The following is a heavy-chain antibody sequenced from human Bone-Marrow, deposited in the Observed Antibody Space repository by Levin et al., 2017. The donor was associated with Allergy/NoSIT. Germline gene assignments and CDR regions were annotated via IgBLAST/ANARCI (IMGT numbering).Heavy chain of an antibody. CDR3: ARDRGSNYGFSYYYGMDV. Sequence: PSETLSLTCAISGDSVSSNSAAWNWIRQSPSRGLEWLGRTYYRSKWYNDYAVSVKSRITINPDTSKNQFSLQLNSVTPEDTAVYYCARDRGSNYGFSYYYGMDVWGQGTTVTVSS. CDR1: GDSVSSNSAA. V-gene: IGHV6-1*01. J-gene: IGHJ6*02. D-gene: IGHD4-11*01. CDR2: TYYRSKWYN.